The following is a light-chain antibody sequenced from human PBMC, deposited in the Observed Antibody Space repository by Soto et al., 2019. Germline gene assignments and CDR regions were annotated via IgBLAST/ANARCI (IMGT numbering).Light chain of an antibody. CDR2: EDN. CDR3: QSYDSDSQGV. CDR1: GGSIASNY. V-gene: IGLV6-57*02. J-gene: IGLJ3*02. Sequence: NFMLTQPHSVSDSPGKTVTISCTGTGGSIASNYVQWYQQRPGSAPTIVIFEDNQRPSGVPDRFSGSIDTSSNSASLTISGLQTEDEADYYCQSYDSDSQGVFGGGTKLTVL.